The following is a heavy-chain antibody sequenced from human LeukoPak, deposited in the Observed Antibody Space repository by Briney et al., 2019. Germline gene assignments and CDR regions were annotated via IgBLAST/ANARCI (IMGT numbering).Heavy chain of an antibody. CDR1: GFTFSSYA. CDR2: ISGSGGST. CDR3: AKVMRGVIVVVVAATLPFDY. V-gene: IGHV3-23*01. D-gene: IGHD2-15*01. J-gene: IGHJ4*02. Sequence: PGGSLRLSCAASGFTFSSYAMSWVRQAPGKGLEWVSAISGSGGSTYYADSVKGQFTISRDNSKNTLYLQMNSLRAEDTAIYYCAKVMRGVIVVVVAATLPFDYWGQGTLVTVSS.